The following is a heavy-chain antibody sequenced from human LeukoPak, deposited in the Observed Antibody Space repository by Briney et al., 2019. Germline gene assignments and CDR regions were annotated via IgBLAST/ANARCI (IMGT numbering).Heavy chain of an antibody. Sequence: GGSLRLSCAVSGFTASTHHMAWVRQAPGKHLEWVSVRQPGNVSYYTDSVTGRFTTSTDSYKNTVYLQMTDLRAEDTALYYCARERDYDTYFDYWGQGTLV. D-gene: IGHD3-22*01. CDR1: GFTASTHH. CDR2: RQPGNVS. CDR3: ARERDYDTYFDY. V-gene: IGHV3-53*01. J-gene: IGHJ4*02.